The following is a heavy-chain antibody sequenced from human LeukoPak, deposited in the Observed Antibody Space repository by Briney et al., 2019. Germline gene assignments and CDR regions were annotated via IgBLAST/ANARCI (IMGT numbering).Heavy chain of an antibody. Sequence: HPGGSLRLSCAASGFTFSSYAMSWVRQAPGKGLEWVSTISGSGGSTHYANSVKGRFTFSRDKSKNTLYLQVNSLRAEDTAIYYCAKEGDYDFWSGHYNWFDLWGQGTLVTVSS. CDR3: AKEGDYDFWSGHYNWFDL. V-gene: IGHV3-23*01. CDR1: GFTFSSYA. CDR2: ISGSGGST. J-gene: IGHJ5*02. D-gene: IGHD3-3*01.